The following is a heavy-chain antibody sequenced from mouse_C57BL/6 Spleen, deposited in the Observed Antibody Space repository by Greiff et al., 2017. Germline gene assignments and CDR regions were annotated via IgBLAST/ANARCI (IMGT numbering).Heavy chain of an antibody. Sequence: QVQLQQPGAELVKPGASVKLSCKASGYTFTSYWMHWVKQRPGQGLEWIGMIHPNSGSTNYNEKFKSKATLTVDNTSSTAYMQLSSLTSEDSAVYYCARGEYYGSSPYFDVWGTGTTVTVSS. V-gene: IGHV1-64*01. CDR2: IHPNSGST. CDR1: GYTFTSYW. D-gene: IGHD1-1*01. CDR3: ARGEYYGSSPYFDV. J-gene: IGHJ1*03.